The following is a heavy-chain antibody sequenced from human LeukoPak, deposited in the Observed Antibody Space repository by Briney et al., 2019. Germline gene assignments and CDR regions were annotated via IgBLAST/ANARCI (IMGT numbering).Heavy chain of an antibody. Sequence: SETLSLTCAVYGGSFSGYYWSWIRQPPGKGLEWIGEINHSGSTNYNPSLKSRVTISVDTSKNQFSLKLSSVTAADTAVYYCARRLITIFWMHEGEMDVWGKGTTVTISS. V-gene: IGHV4-34*01. D-gene: IGHD3-9*01. CDR3: ARRLITIFWMHEGEMDV. CDR2: INHSGST. J-gene: IGHJ6*04. CDR1: GGSFSGYY.